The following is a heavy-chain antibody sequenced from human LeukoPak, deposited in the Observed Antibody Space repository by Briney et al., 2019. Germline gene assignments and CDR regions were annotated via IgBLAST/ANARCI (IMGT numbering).Heavy chain of an antibody. V-gene: IGHV3-30-3*01. J-gene: IGHJ4*02. CDR3: ARHFDSGDYPFDY. CDR1: GFTFSSYA. Sequence: PGGSLRLSCAASGFTFSSYAMHWVRQAPGKGLEWVAVISYDGSNKYYADSVKGRFTISRDNSKNTLYLQMNSLRAEDTAVYYCARHFDSGDYPFDYWGRGTLVTVSS. CDR2: ISYDGSNK. D-gene: IGHD3-22*01.